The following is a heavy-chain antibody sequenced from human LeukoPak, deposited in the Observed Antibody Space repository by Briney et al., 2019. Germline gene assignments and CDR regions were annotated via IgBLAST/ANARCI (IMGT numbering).Heavy chain of an antibody. D-gene: IGHD3-22*01. V-gene: IGHV3-7*01. CDR3: AKHGLNYYDSSGYYLYHY. Sequence: GGSLRLSCAASGFTFSSYWMSWVRQAPGKGLEWVANIKQDGSEKYYVDSVKGRFTISRDNAKNSLYLQMNSLRAEDTAVYYCAKHGLNYYDSSGYYLYHYWGQGTLVTVSS. CDR1: GFTFSSYW. J-gene: IGHJ4*02. CDR2: IKQDGSEK.